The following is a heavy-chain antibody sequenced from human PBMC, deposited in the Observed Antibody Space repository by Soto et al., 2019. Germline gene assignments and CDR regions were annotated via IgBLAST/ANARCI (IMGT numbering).Heavy chain of an antibody. CDR1: GGSISSGGYY. D-gene: IGHD4-17*01. V-gene: IGHV4-31*03. CDR2: IYYSGST. J-gene: IGHJ4*02. Sequence: SETLSLTCTVSGGSISSGGYYWSWIRQHPGKGLEWIGYIYYSGSTYYNPSLKSRVTISVDTSKNQFSLKLSSVTAADTAVYYCARGGYGDYCFDYWRQGTLVTVSS. CDR3: ARGGYGDYCFDY.